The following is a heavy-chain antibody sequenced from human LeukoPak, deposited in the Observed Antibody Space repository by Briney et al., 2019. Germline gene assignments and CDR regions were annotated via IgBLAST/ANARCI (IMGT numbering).Heavy chain of an antibody. CDR1: GYTFSNYD. Sequence: WASVKVSCKASGYTFSNYDINWVRQATGQGLEWMGWMNPKSGSTGYAQKFQGRVTMTRDTSISTAYMELSSLTSEDTAKYYCARGPRDYEESIRYNWFDPWGQGTPVTVSS. CDR2: MNPKSGST. CDR3: ARGPRDYEESIRYNWFDP. D-gene: IGHD4-17*01. V-gene: IGHV1-8*01. J-gene: IGHJ5*02.